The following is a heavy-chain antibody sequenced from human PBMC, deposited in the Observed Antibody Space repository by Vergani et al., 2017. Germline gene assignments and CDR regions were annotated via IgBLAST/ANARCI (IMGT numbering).Heavy chain of an antibody. J-gene: IGHJ4*02. CDR1: GFTFSNAW. V-gene: IGHV3-23*04. CDR2: ISGSGGST. Sequence: EVQLVESGGGLVKPGGSLRLSCAASGFTFSNAWMSWVRQAPGKGLEWVSAISGSGGSTYYADSVKGRFTISRDNSKNTLYLQMNSLRAEDTAVYYCAKAARPRPYYFDYWGQGTLVTVSS. CDR3: AKAARPRPYYFDY. D-gene: IGHD6-6*01.